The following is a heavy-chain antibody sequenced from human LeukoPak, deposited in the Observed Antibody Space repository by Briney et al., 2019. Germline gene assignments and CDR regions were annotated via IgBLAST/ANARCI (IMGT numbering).Heavy chain of an antibody. D-gene: IGHD3-10*01. CDR1: GYTFTSYD. Sequence: ASVKVSCKASGYTFTSYDINWVRQATGQGLEWMGWMNPNSGNTGYAQKFQGRVTITRNTSISTAYMELSSLRSEDTAVYYCARGGYGSGSYYWIGWFDPWGRGTLVTVSS. J-gene: IGHJ5*02. CDR2: MNPNSGNT. CDR3: ARGGYGSGSYYWIGWFDP. V-gene: IGHV1-8*03.